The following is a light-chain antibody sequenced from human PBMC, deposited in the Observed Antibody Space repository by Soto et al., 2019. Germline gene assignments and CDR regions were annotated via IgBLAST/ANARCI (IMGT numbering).Light chain of an antibody. CDR3: QQNLGVHT. J-gene: IGKJ1*01. CDR1: QSVSVY. Sequence: EIVLTQSPATLSLSPGERATLSCRASQSVSVYLAWYQQKPGQAPRLLISDASDRAAGVPVRFSGSGSGTDFTLTISSLQSEDFAVYYCQQNLGVHTFGQGTKVDIK. V-gene: IGKV3-11*01. CDR2: DAS.